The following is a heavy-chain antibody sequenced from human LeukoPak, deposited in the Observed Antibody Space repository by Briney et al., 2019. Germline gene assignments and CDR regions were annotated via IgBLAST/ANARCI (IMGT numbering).Heavy chain of an antibody. CDR3: AGTLTYYYDSSGSMETYAFDI. Sequence: QPGGSLRLSCAASGFTFSSYWMSWVRQAPGKGLEWVANIKQDGSEKYYVDSVKGRFTISRDNAKNSLYLQMNSLRAEDTAVYDCAGTLTYYYDSSGSMETYAFDIWGQGTMVTVSS. CDR1: GFTFSSYW. CDR2: IKQDGSEK. D-gene: IGHD3-22*01. J-gene: IGHJ3*02. V-gene: IGHV3-7*01.